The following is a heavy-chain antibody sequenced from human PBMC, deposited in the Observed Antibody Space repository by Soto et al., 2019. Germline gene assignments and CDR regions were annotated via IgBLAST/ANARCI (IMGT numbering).Heavy chain of an antibody. CDR3: SVLTNGDYYYYYGMDV. Sequence: QPGGSLRLSCAASGFTFSSYAMSWVRQAPGKGLEWVSAISGSGGSTYYADSVKGRFTISRDNSKNTLYLQMNSLRAEDTAVYYCSVLTNGDYYYYYGMDVWGQGTTVTVSS. J-gene: IGHJ6*02. V-gene: IGHV3-23*01. CDR2: ISGSGGST. CDR1: GFTFSSYA. D-gene: IGHD2-8*01.